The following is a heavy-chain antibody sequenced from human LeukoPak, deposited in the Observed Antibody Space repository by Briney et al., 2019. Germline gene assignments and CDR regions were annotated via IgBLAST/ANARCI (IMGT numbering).Heavy chain of an antibody. Sequence: ASVKVSCKASGGTFTSYDINWVRQATGQGLEWMGWMNPNSGNTGYAQKFQGRVTITRNTSISTAYMELSSLRSEDTAVYYCARGGEDIVVVPAAPWANWFDPWGQGTLVTVSS. V-gene: IGHV1-8*03. CDR1: GGTFTSYD. J-gene: IGHJ5*02. CDR3: ARGGEDIVVVPAAPWANWFDP. D-gene: IGHD2-2*01. CDR2: MNPNSGNT.